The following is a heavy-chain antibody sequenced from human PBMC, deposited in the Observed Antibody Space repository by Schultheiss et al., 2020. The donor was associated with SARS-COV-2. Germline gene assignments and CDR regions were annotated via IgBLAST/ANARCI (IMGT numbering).Heavy chain of an antibody. CDR3: ARGGETIFGVVTILRY. Sequence: SVKVSCKASGGTFSSYAISWVRQAPGQGLEWVGGIIPIFGTANYAQKFQGRVTITADESMSTAYMELSSLRSEDTAVYYCARGGETIFGVVTILRYWGQGTLVTVSS. V-gene: IGHV1-69*13. CDR2: IIPIFGTA. D-gene: IGHD3-3*01. CDR1: GGTFSSYA. J-gene: IGHJ4*02.